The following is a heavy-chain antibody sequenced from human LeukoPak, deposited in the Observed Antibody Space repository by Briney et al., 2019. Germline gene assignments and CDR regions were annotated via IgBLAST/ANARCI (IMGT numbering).Heavy chain of an antibody. V-gene: IGHV3-7*01. CDR1: GFTFSSYW. CDR2: IGEDVSEK. D-gene: IGHD3-3*01. J-gene: IGHJ6*03. Sequence: GGSLRLSCAASGFTFSSYWMTWVRQAPGKGLEWWANIGEDVSEKYYVDSVKGRFTISRDNAKNSLYLQVNSLRAEDTAVYYCARLNYDFWSGVWEGYYMDVWGKGTTATVSS. CDR3: ARLNYDFWSGVWEGYYMDV.